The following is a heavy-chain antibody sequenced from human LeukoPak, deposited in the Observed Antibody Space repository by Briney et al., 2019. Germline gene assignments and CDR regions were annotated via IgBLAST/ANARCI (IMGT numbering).Heavy chain of an antibody. V-gene: IGHV4-39*07. Sequence: SETLSLTCTVSGGSISSSSYYWGWIRQPPGKGLEWIGSIYYSGSTYYNPSLKSRVTISVDTSKNQFSLKLSSVTAADTAVYYCARGGKGRYSSSWFDPWGQGTLVTVSS. D-gene: IGHD5-18*01. CDR3: ARGGKGRYSSSWFDP. J-gene: IGHJ5*02. CDR1: GGSISSSSYY. CDR2: IYYSGST.